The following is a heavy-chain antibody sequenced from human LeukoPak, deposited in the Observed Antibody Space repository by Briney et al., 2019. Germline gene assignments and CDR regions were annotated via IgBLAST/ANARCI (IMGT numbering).Heavy chain of an antibody. V-gene: IGHV4-39*07. J-gene: IGHJ3*02. Sequence: KPSETLSLTCTVSGGSISSSSYYWGWIRQPPGKGLEWIGSIYYSGSTYYNPSLKSRVTISVDTSKNQFSLKLSSVTAADTAVYYCARGGYYYDRRGAFDIWGQGTMVTVSS. D-gene: IGHD3-22*01. CDR2: IYYSGST. CDR3: ARGGYYYDRRGAFDI. CDR1: GGSISSSSYY.